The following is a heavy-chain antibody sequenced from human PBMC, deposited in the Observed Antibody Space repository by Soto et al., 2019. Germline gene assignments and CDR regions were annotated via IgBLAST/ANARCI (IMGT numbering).Heavy chain of an antibody. CDR1: GGSISSGGYS. J-gene: IGHJ5*02. V-gene: IGHV4-30-2*01. CDR3: ARVVLAAAGTGWFDP. CDR2: IYHSGST. D-gene: IGHD6-13*01. Sequence: SETLSLTCAVSGGSISSGGYSWSWIRQPPGKGLEWIGYIYHSGSTHYNPSLKSRVTISVDRSKNQFSLKLSSVTAADTAVYYCARVVLAAAGTGWFDPWGQGTLVTVSS.